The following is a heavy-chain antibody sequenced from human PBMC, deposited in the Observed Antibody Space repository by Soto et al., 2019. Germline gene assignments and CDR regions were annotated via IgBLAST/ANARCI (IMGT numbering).Heavy chain of an antibody. CDR3: ARDHRRYSGYDYVDY. D-gene: IGHD5-12*01. Sequence: QVQLVESGGGLVKPGGSLRLSCAASGFTFSDYYMSWIRQAPGKGLEWVSYISSSSSYTNYADSVKGRFTISRDNAKNSLYLQMNNLRAEDQAAYYFARDHRRYSGYDYVDYWGQGTLVTVSS. CDR2: ISSSSSYT. V-gene: IGHV3-11*05. J-gene: IGHJ4*02. CDR1: GFTFSDYY.